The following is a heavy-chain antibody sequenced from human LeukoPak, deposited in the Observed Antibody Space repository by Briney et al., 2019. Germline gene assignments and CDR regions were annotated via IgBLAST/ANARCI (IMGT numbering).Heavy chain of an antibody. Sequence: ASVKVSCKASGYTFTSYGISWVRQAPGQGLEWMGWISAYNGNTNYAQKLQGRVTMTTDTSTSTAYMELRSPRSDDTAVYYCARNIYYYDSSGYYADAFDIWGQGTMVTVSS. CDR3: ARNIYYYDSSGYYADAFDI. D-gene: IGHD3-22*01. CDR1: GYTFTSYG. CDR2: ISAYNGNT. V-gene: IGHV1-18*01. J-gene: IGHJ3*02.